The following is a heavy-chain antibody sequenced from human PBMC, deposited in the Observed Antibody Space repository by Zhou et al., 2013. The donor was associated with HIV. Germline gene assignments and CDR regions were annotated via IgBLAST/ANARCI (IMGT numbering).Heavy chain of an antibody. V-gene: IGHV1-69*04. CDR1: GGTFSSYA. D-gene: IGHD1-26*01. CDR2: IVPLLGIT. CDR3: ARDKVEGGTVRAYY. J-gene: IGHJ4*02. Sequence: QVQLVQSGAEVKKPGSSVKVSCKAPGGTFSSYAINWVRQAPGQRLEWMGRIVPLLGITNYPQRFQDRVTITADKSTSTAYMELSSLRSEDTAVYYCARDKVEGGTVRAYYWGQGTLVTVSS.